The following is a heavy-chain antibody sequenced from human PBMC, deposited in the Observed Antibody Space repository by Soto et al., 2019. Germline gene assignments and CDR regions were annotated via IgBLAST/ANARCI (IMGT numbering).Heavy chain of an antibody. CDR2: MYYSGST. J-gene: IGHJ5*02. CDR1: GGSIRSTSYY. CDR3: ASGSQYEISTGQTFDP. V-gene: IGHV4-39*01. D-gene: IGHD3-9*01. Sequence: QVQLQESGPGLAKPSETLSLMCSVSGGSIRSTSYYWGWIRQPPGKGLEWIGTMYYSGSTFYNPSLQSRVAISVDTSNNQFSLKLNSVTAADTAVYYCASGSQYEISTGQTFDPWGQGTLVSVSS.